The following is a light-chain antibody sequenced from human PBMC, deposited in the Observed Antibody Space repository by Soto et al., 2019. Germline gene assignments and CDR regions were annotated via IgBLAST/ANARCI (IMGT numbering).Light chain of an antibody. J-gene: IGLJ3*02. V-gene: IGLV2-14*01. Sequence: QSALTQPASVSGSPGQSITISCTGTSSDVGGYNYVSWYQQHPAKAPKLMIYEVSNRPSGVSHRFSGSKSGNTASLTISGLQADDDAYYYCFSYTTSSTLVFGGGTKLTVL. CDR1: SSDVGGYNY. CDR2: EVS. CDR3: FSYTTSSTLV.